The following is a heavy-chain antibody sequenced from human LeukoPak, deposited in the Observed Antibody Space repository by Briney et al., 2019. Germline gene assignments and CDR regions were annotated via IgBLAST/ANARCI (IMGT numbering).Heavy chain of an antibody. CDR1: GYTFTNYD. V-gene: IGHV1-8*01. CDR3: AREGLDY. Sequence: ASVKVSCKASGYTFTNYDINWVRQATGQGLEWMGYMKPNSGNTGYAQKFQGRVTITRNTSISTAYMELSSLRSEDTAEYYCAREGLDYWGQGTLVTVSS. J-gene: IGHJ4*02. CDR2: MKPNSGNT.